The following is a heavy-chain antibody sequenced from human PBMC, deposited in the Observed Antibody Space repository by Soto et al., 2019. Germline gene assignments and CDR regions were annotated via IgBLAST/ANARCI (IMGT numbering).Heavy chain of an antibody. V-gene: IGHV1-69*13. D-gene: IGHD4-17*01. CDR1: GGTFSSYA. CDR3: AMLGGDYRMRAFDI. CDR2: IIPIFGTA. J-gene: IGHJ3*02. Sequence: SVKVSCKASGGTFSSYAISWVRQAPGQGLEWMGGIIPIFGTANYAQKFQGRVTITADESTSTAYMELSSLRSEDTAVYYCAMLGGDYRMRAFDIWGQGTMVTVSS.